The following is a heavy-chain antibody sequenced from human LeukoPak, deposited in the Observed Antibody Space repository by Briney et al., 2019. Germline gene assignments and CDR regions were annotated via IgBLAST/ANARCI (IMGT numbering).Heavy chain of an antibody. CDR1: GFTVSNNY. J-gene: IGHJ4*02. V-gene: IGHV3-66*01. D-gene: IGHD3-22*01. CDR2: IYSGGST. Sequence: GGSLRLSCAASGFTVSNNYMSWVRQAPGKGLEWVSVIYSGGSTYYADSVKGRFTISRDNSKNTLYLQMNSLRAEDTAVYYCARDIYYDSSGYPNWGQGTLVTVSS. CDR3: ARDIYYDSSGYPN.